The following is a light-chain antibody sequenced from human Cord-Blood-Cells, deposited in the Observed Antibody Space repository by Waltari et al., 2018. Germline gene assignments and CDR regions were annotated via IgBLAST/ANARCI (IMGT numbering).Light chain of an antibody. Sequence: EIVMTQSPATLSVSPGERATLSCRASQSVSSNVAWYQQKPGQAPRLLIYGASTRATGIPARFSGSGSGTEFTLTISSLQSEDFAVYYCQQYNNWRYSFGQGTKLEIK. V-gene: IGKV3-15*01. J-gene: IGKJ2*03. CDR3: QQYNNWRYS. CDR1: QSVSSN. CDR2: GAS.